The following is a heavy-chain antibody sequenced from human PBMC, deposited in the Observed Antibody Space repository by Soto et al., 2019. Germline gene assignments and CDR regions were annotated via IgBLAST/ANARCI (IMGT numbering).Heavy chain of an antibody. Sequence: ASVKVSCKASGYTFTSYAIHWVRQAPGQRLEWMGWISAYNGNTNYAQKLQGRVTMTTDTSTSTAYMELRSLRSDDTAVYYCARVVITTYFDYWGQGTLVTVSS. CDR1: GYTFTSYA. V-gene: IGHV1-18*01. CDR2: ISAYNGNT. J-gene: IGHJ4*02. D-gene: IGHD3-9*01. CDR3: ARVVITTYFDY.